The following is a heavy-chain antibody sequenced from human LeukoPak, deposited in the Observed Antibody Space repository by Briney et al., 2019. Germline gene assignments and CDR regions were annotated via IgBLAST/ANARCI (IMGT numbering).Heavy chain of an antibody. CDR3: ARDNYYDSSGYYFGAFGI. Sequence: GASVKVSCKASGYTFTSYGISWVRQAPGQGLEWMGWISAYNGNTNYAQKLQGRVTMTTDTSTSTAYMELRSLRSDDTAVYYCARDNYYDSSGYYFGAFGIWGQGTMVTVSS. CDR2: ISAYNGNT. D-gene: IGHD3-22*01. V-gene: IGHV1-18*01. J-gene: IGHJ3*02. CDR1: GYTFTSYG.